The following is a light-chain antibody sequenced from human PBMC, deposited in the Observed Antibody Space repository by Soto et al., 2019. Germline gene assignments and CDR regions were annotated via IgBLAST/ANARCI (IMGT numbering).Light chain of an antibody. CDR1: QSISSW. CDR3: QQYSTYWT. V-gene: IGKV1-5*03. J-gene: IGKJ1*01. Sequence: DIQMTQSPSTLSASVGDRFTITCRASQSISSWLAWYQQKPGKAPRLLIYKASTLESGVPSRFSGSGSGTDFTLTISSLQPDDFATYYCQQYSTYWTFGQGTKVDI. CDR2: KAS.